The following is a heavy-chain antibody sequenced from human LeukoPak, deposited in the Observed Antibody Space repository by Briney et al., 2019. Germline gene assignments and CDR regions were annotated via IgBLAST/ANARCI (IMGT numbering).Heavy chain of an antibody. V-gene: IGHV4-34*01. J-gene: IGHJ6*02. CDR1: GGSFSGYY. D-gene: IGHD4-11*01. Sequence: PSETLSLTCAVYGGSFSGYYWSWIRQPPGKGLEWIGEINHSGSTNYNPSLKSRVTISVDTSKNQFSLKLSSVTAADTAVYYCARGPGTVTTSSYYYGMDVWGQGTTVTVSS. CDR2: INHSGST. CDR3: ARGPGTVTTSSYYYGMDV.